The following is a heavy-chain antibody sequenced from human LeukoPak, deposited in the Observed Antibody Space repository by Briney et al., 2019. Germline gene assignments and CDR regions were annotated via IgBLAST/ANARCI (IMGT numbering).Heavy chain of an antibody. D-gene: IGHD3-10*01. J-gene: IGHJ6*03. Sequence: KPSETLSLTCTVSGGSISSYYWSWIRQPAGKGLEWIGRIYTSGSTNYNPSLKSRVTMSVDTSKNQFSLKLSSVTAADTAVYYCARDSGLLWFGEPIWGGTDYYYMDVWGKGTTVTVSS. CDR2: IYTSGST. V-gene: IGHV4-4*07. CDR3: ARDSGLLWFGEPIWGGTDYYYMDV. CDR1: GGSISSYY.